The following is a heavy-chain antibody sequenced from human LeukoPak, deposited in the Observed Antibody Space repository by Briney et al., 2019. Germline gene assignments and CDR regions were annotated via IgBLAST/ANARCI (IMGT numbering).Heavy chain of an antibody. CDR1: GFTFEDYA. CDR2: ISGNSGTI. V-gene: IGHV3-9*01. J-gene: IGHJ4*02. CDR3: AKDWAAAGRFDY. Sequence: PGGSLRLSCAASGFTFEDYAMPWARHPPGKGRGWGPGISGNSGTIGYADSVKGRFTIYRANAKNSLYLQMNSLRAEDPALYYCAKDWAAAGRFDYWGQGTLVTVSS. D-gene: IGHD6-13*01.